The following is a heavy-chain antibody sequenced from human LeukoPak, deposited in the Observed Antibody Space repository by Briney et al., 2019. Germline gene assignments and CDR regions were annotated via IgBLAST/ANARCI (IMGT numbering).Heavy chain of an antibody. Sequence: SETLSLTCTVSGASINSYYWHWVRQSPGKGLEWIGYVHTSGSTDYNSSLKSRVTISVDTSKNQFSLRLRSVTAADTAVYYCARKNTEYRDYGGYTYYYIDVWGKGTTVTVSS. CDR1: GASINSYY. CDR3: ARKNTEYRDYGGYTYYYIDV. CDR2: VHTSGST. J-gene: IGHJ6*03. D-gene: IGHD4-17*01. V-gene: IGHV4-4*08.